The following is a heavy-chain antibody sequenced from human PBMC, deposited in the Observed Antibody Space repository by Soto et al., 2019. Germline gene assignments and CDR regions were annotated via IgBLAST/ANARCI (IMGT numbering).Heavy chain of an antibody. CDR3: ARLAVAGTSPFDY. D-gene: IGHD6-19*01. V-gene: IGHV1-69*13. CDR1: GYTFSNYI. CDR2: IIPIFGTP. J-gene: IGHJ4*02. Sequence: ASVKVSCRASGYTFSNYIISWVRQAPGQGLEWMGGIIPIFGTPNYAQKFQDRVTITADESTSTVYMELSSLRSEDTAVYYCARLAVAGTSPFDYWGQGTLVTVSS.